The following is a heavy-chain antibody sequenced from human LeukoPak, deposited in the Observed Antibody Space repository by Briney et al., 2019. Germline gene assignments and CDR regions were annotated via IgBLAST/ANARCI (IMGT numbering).Heavy chain of an antibody. Sequence: GRSLRLSCAASGFTFSSYGMHWVRQAPDKGLEWVAVISNDGSNRYNADSVKGRFTISRDSSKKTLYLQMNSLRAEDSAVYYCARGGYYDILTGYSFYGMDVWGQGTTVTVSS. D-gene: IGHD3-9*01. CDR3: ARGGYYDILTGYSFYGMDV. V-gene: IGHV3-33*01. CDR1: GFTFSSYG. J-gene: IGHJ6*02. CDR2: ISNDGSNR.